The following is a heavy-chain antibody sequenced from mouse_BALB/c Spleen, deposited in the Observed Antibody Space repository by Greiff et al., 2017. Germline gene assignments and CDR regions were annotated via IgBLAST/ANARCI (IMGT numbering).Heavy chain of an antibody. V-gene: IGHV5-6-5*01. CDR3: ARGDGDYFDY. Sequence: EVKLVESGGGLVKPGGSLKLSCAASGFTFSSYAMSWVRQTPEKRLEWVASISSGGSTYYPDSVKGRFTISRDNARNILYLQMSSLRSEDTAMYYCARGDGDYFDYWGQGTTLTVSS. J-gene: IGHJ2*01. CDR1: GFTFSSYA. CDR2: ISSGGST.